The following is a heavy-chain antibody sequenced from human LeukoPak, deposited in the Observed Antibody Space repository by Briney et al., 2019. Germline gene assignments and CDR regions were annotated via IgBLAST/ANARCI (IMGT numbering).Heavy chain of an antibody. CDR3: ARDNWGAHEY. CDR2: IGSDGSST. Sequence: QPGRSLRLSCAASGFTFSTYWMHWARQAPGKGLVWVSRIGSDGSSTSYADSVKGRFTISRDNAKNTLYLQMNSLRAEDTAVYFCARDNWGAHEYWGQGTLVTVSS. V-gene: IGHV3-74*01. D-gene: IGHD7-27*01. J-gene: IGHJ4*02. CDR1: GFTFSTYW.